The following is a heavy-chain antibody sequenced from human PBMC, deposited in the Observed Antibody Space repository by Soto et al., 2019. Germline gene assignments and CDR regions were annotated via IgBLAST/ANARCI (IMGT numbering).Heavy chain of an antibody. V-gene: IGHV3-23*01. CDR1: EFTFSNYA. Sequence: EVQLLESGGDLVQPGGSLRLSCAAPEFTFSNYAMGWVRQAPGKGLEWVSVISGSGGSTYYADSVKGRFTISRDNSKNTLYLQMNSLRADDTAVYYWAKAGGDCSGGSCYSGYFDYWGQGTLVTVSS. D-gene: IGHD2-15*01. CDR3: AKAGGDCSGGSCYSGYFDY. J-gene: IGHJ4*02. CDR2: ISGSGGST.